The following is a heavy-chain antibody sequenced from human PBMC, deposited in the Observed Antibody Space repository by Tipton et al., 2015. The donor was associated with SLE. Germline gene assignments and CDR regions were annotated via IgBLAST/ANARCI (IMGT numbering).Heavy chain of an antibody. CDR1: GGSISSHY. Sequence: TLSLTCTVSGGSISSHYWSWIRQPPGKGLEWIGYIYYSGSTNYNPSLKSRVTISVDTSKNQFSLKLGSVTAADTAVYYCAGAYGDHFWSGFDYWGQGTLVTVSS. CDR2: IYYSGST. CDR3: AGAYGDHFWSGFDY. V-gene: IGHV4-59*11. J-gene: IGHJ4*02. D-gene: IGHD3-3*02.